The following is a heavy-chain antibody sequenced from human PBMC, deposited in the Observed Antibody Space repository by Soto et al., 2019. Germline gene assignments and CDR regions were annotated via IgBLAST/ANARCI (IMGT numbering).Heavy chain of an antibody. CDR1: GFTFSSYA. V-gene: IGHV3-23*01. Sequence: GGSLRLSCAASGFTFSSYAMSWVRQAPGKGLEWVSAISGRGGSTYYADSVKGRFTISRGNSKNTLYLHMNSLRAEDTAVYYCAKNNRYGDSDYYYYYYMDVWGKGTTVTVSS. J-gene: IGHJ6*03. CDR2: ISGRGGST. D-gene: IGHD4-17*01. CDR3: AKNNRYGDSDYYYYYYMDV.